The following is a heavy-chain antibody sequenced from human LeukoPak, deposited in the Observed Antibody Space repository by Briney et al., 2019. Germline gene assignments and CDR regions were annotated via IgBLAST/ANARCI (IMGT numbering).Heavy chain of an antibody. D-gene: IGHD3-10*01. CDR1: GLIVSSNY. Sequence: GGSLRLSCAASGLIVSSNYMTWVRQAPGKGLEWVSYISLRPGIIHHADSVKGRFTISRDNAKDSLYLQMNSLRAEDTAVYYCVKDAGVGYAMDVWGQGTTVTVAS. CDR3: VKDAGVGYAMDV. CDR2: ISLRPGII. V-gene: IGHV3-48*04. J-gene: IGHJ6*02.